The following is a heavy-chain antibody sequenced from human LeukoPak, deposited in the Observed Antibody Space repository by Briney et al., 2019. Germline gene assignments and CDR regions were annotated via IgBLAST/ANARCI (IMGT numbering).Heavy chain of an antibody. Sequence: GGSLRLSCAASGFTFSSYAMSWVRQAPGKGLEWVSAITGSGSNTYYADSVKGRFTISRDNSENMVYLQMNSLRAEDTAVYYCAKDRALWSFDYWGQGTLVTVSS. CDR2: ITGSGSNT. D-gene: IGHD1-1*01. CDR1: GFTFSSYA. CDR3: AKDRALWSFDY. V-gene: IGHV3-23*01. J-gene: IGHJ4*02.